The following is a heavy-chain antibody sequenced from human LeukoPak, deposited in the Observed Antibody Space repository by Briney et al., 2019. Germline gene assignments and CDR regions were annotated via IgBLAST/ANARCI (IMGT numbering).Heavy chain of an antibody. CDR1: GFTFSSYA. CDR2: ISGSGGST. Sequence: GGSLRLSCAASGFTFSSYAMSWVRQAPGKGLEWVSAISGSGGSTYYADSVKGRFTISRDNAKSSLYLQMNSLRADDTAVYYCARVAEAAAFDYWGQGTLVTVSS. D-gene: IGHD6-13*01. J-gene: IGHJ4*02. CDR3: ARVAEAAAFDY. V-gene: IGHV3-23*01.